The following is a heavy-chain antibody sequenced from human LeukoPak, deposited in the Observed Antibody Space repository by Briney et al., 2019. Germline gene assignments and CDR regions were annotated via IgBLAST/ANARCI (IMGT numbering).Heavy chain of an antibody. CDR2: IYYSGST. J-gene: IGHJ4*02. CDR3: ARHPRVGATYFDY. Sequence: SETLSLTCTVSGGSISSYYWSWIRQPPGKGLEWIGYIYYSGSTNYNPSLKSRVTISVDTSKNQFSLKLSSVTAADTAVYYCARHPRVGATYFDYWGQGTLVTVSS. D-gene: IGHD1-26*01. CDR1: GGSISSYY. V-gene: IGHV4-59*08.